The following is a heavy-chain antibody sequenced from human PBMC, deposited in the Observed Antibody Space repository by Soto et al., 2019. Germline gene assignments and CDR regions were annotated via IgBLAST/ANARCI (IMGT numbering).Heavy chain of an antibody. CDR1: GYTFTSYD. J-gene: IGHJ6*03. D-gene: IGHD3-10*01. CDR2: MNPNSGNT. V-gene: IGHV1-8*01. CDR3: ARLQVRGVIITSYYYYYMDV. Sequence: ASEKVSCKASGYTFTSYDINWVRQATGQGLERMGWMNPNSGNTGYAQKFQGRVTMTRNTSISTAYMELSSLRSEDTAVYYCARLQVRGVIITSYYYYYMDVWGKGTTVTVSS.